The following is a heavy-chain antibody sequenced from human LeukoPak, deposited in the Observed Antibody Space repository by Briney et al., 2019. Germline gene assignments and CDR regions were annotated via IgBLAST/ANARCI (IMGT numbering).Heavy chain of an antibody. CDR3: ARVHYDILTGYLEGRFDDY. J-gene: IGHJ4*02. V-gene: IGHV1-18*01. D-gene: IGHD3-9*01. CDR1: GYTFTSYG. Sequence: ASVKVSCKASGYTFTSYGISWVQQAPGQGLEWMGWISAHNGTTNYAQKLQGRVTMTTDTSTSTAYMELRSLRSDDTAVYYCARVHYDILTGYLEGRFDDYWGQGTLVTVSS. CDR2: ISAHNGTT.